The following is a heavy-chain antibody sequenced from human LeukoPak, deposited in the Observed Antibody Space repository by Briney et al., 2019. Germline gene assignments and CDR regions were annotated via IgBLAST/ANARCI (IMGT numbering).Heavy chain of an antibody. J-gene: IGHJ6*03. CDR3: ARNSFDYYYYYYMDV. D-gene: IGHD5-18*01. V-gene: IGHV4-38-2*02. CDR1: GYSISSGYY. Sequence: SETLSLTCTVSGYSISSGYYWGWIRQPPGKGLEWIGSIYHSGSTYYNPTLKSRVTISVDTSKNQFSLKLSSVTAADTAVYYCARNSFDYYYYYYMDVWGKGTTVTVSS. CDR2: IYHSGST.